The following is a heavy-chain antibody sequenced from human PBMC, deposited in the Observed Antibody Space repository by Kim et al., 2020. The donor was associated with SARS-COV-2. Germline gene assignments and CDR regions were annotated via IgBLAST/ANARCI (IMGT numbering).Heavy chain of an antibody. Sequence: RLTIPRKNSKNSLYLQMNSLKTEDTALYYCARLKSYGYKDSDYWGQGTLVTVSS. D-gene: IGHD5-18*01. CDR3: ARLKSYGYKDSDY. J-gene: IGHJ4*02. V-gene: IGHV3-72*01.